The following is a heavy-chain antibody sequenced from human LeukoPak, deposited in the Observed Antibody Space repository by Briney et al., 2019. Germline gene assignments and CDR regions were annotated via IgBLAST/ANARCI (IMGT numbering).Heavy chain of an antibody. J-gene: IGHJ4*02. V-gene: IGHV3-74*01. D-gene: IGHD1-26*01. CDR3: ARDIAVGATPLY. CDR1: GFTFSSYW. CDR2: INTDGSST. Sequence: GSLRLSCAASGFTFSSYWMHWVRQAPGKGLVWVSRINTDGSSTSYADSVKGRFTISRDNAKNTLYLQMNSLRAEDTAVYYCARDIAVGATPLYWGQGTLVTVSS.